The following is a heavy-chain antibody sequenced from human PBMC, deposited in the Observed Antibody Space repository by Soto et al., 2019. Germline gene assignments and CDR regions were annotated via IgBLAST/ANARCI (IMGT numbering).Heavy chain of an antibody. J-gene: IGHJ4*02. CDR2: IDENGGTT. D-gene: IGHD2-8*01. V-gene: IGHV3-23*01. CDR1: GFTVNRCA. Sequence: QLLESGGGLVQPGRSLRLSCGGSGFTVNRCAMSWVRQSPGKGLECVSAIDENGGTTYYADSVQGRFTISRDNAKNTLYLQMNTLRVEDTAVYYGAKESYNGRTDFDCWGQGALVTVSS. CDR3: AKESYNGRTDFDC.